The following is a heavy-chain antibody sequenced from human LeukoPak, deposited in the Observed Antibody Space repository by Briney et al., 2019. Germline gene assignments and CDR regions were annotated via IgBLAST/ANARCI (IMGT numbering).Heavy chain of an antibody. CDR1: GGSISSYY. Sequence: SETLSLTCTVCGGSISSYYWSWIRQPPGKGLDGIGYIYYSGSTNYNPSLKSRVTISVDTSKNQFSLKLSSVTAAGTAVYYCARDPNSSGWDINGAFDIWGQGTMVTVSS. CDR3: ARDPNSSGWDINGAFDI. V-gene: IGHV4-59*01. D-gene: IGHD6-19*01. J-gene: IGHJ3*02. CDR2: IYYSGST.